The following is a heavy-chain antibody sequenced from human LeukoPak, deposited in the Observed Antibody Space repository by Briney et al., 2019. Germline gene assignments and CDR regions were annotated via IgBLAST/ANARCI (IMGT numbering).Heavy chain of an antibody. CDR3: ARALQAGEGAFDI. CDR2: IWHDGVNK. CDR1: GFSLTNYG. J-gene: IGHJ3*02. D-gene: IGHD6-13*01. Sequence: GRSLRLSCAASGFSLTNYGIHWVRQAPGKGLEWVAVIWHDGVNKYYADSVKGRFTISRDDSKTTVYLQMNSLRAEDTAVYYCARALQAGEGAFDIWGQGTMVTVSS. V-gene: IGHV3-33*01.